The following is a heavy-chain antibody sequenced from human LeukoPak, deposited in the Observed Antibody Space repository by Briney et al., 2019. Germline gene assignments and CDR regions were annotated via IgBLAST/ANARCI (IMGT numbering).Heavy chain of an antibody. V-gene: IGHV3-21*01. CDR2: ISSSSSYI. Sequence: GGSLRLSCAASGFTSSSYSMNWVRQAPGKGLEWVSSISSSSSYIYYADLVKGRFTISRDNAKNSLYLQMNSLRAEDTAVYYCARGNRYCSSTSCYADWFDPWGQGTLVTVSS. CDR1: GFTSSSYS. D-gene: IGHD2-2*01. J-gene: IGHJ5*02. CDR3: ARGNRYCSSTSCYADWFDP.